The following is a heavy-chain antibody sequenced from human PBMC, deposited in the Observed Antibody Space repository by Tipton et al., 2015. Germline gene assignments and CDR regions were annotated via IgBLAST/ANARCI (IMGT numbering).Heavy chain of an antibody. V-gene: IGHV3-13*01. CDR1: GFTFSSFG. J-gene: IGHJ3*02. CDR3: ARESVGGGLAAFDI. CDR2: IGTAGDT. Sequence: SLRLSCAASGFTFSSFGMSWVRQAPGKGLEWVSAIGTAGDTYYAGSVKGRFTISREDAKNSLYLQMNSLRAGDTAVYYCARESVGGGLAAFDIWGQGTMVTVSS. D-gene: IGHD3-16*01.